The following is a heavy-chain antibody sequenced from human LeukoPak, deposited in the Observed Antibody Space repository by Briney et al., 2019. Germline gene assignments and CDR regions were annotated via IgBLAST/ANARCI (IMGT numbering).Heavy chain of an antibody. V-gene: IGHV1-2*06. D-gene: IGHD6-19*01. J-gene: IGHJ5*02. CDR2: INPNSGGT. Sequence: ASVKVSCKASGYTFTGYYMHWVRQAPGQGLEWMGRINPNSGGTNYAQKFQGRVTMTRDTSISTAYMELSRLRFDDTAVYYCARAKRAVDHNWFDPWGQGTLVTVSS. CDR3: ARAKRAVDHNWFDP. CDR1: GYTFTGYY.